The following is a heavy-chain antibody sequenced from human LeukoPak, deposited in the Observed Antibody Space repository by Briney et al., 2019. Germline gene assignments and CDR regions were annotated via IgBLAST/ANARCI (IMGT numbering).Heavy chain of an antibody. CDR1: GGSFSGYY. V-gene: IGHV4-34*01. Sequence: SETLSLTCAVYGGSFSGYYWSWIRQPPGKGLEWIGEINHSGSTNYNPSLKSRVTISVDTSKNQFSLKLSSVTAADTAVYYCASSSIMITFGGVSHYWGQGTLVTVPS. D-gene: IGHD3-16*01. J-gene: IGHJ4*02. CDR2: INHSGST. CDR3: ASSSIMITFGGVSHY.